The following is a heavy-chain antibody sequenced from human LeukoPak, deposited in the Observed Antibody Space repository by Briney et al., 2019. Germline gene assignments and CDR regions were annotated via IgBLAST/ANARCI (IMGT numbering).Heavy chain of an antibody. CDR2: ISLNSGTI. V-gene: IGHV3-9*01. D-gene: IGHD5-18*01. CDR1: GFTFDDYA. J-gene: IGHJ4*02. Sequence: GGSLRLSCAASGFTFDDYAMPWVRQAPGEGLEWVSGISLNSGTIVYADSVRGRFTISRDNAKNSLYLQMNSLRAEDTALYYCAKGRGKTAMATFDYWGQGTLVTVSS. CDR3: AKGRGKTAMATFDY.